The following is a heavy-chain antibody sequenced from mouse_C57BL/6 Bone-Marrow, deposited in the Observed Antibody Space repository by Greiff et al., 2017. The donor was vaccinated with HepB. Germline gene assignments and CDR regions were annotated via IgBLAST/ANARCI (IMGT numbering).Heavy chain of an antibody. D-gene: IGHD2-12*01. Sequence: VQLQESGPGLVQPSQSLSITCTVSGFSLTSYGVHWVRQSPGKGLEWLGVIWSGGSTDYNAAFISRLSISKDNSKSQVFFKMNSLQADDTAIYYCARKRGLLSLRGTYAMDYWGQGTSVTVSS. J-gene: IGHJ4*01. CDR1: GFSLTSYG. V-gene: IGHV2-2*01. CDR2: IWSGGST. CDR3: ARKRGLLSLRGTYAMDY.